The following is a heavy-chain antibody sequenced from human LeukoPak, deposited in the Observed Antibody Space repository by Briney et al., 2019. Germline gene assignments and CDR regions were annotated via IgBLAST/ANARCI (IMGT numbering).Heavy chain of an antibody. D-gene: IGHD6-6*01. V-gene: IGHV4-61*09. J-gene: IGHJ6*03. CDR1: GGSISSGSYY. CDR3: ARSIAAQSRYYYYMDV. CDR2: MYTSGST. Sequence: SQTLSLTCTVSGGSISSGSYYWSWIRQPAGKGLEWIGHMYTSGSTNYNPSLKSRGTISVDTSKNQFSLKLSSVTAADTAVYYCARSIAAQSRYYYYMDVWGKGTTVTVSS.